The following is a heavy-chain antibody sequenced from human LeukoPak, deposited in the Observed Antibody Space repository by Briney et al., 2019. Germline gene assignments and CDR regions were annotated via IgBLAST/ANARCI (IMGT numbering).Heavy chain of an antibody. CDR2: ICYDGSNK. V-gene: IGHV3-33*01. D-gene: IGHD6-13*01. CDR3: ARDHRSSSSWYYYYYGMDV. Sequence: GGSLRLSCAASGFTFSSYGMHWVRQAPGKGLEWVAVICYDGSNKYYADFVKGRFTISRDNYKNTLYLQMNSLRAEDTAVYYCARDHRSSSSWYYYYYGMDVWGQGTTVTVSS. CDR1: GFTFSSYG. J-gene: IGHJ6*02.